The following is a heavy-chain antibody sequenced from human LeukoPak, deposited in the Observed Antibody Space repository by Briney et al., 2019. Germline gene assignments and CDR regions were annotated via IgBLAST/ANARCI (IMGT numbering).Heavy chain of an antibody. CDR1: GGTFSSYA. Sequence: SVKVSCKASGGTFSSYAISWVRQAPGEGLEWMGGIIPIFGTANYAQKFQGRVTITADKSTSTAYMELSSLRSEDTAVYYCASALQTSNHYYGMDVWGKGTTVTVSS. CDR3: ASALQTSNHYYGMDV. J-gene: IGHJ6*04. D-gene: IGHD1-14*01. CDR2: IIPIFGTA. V-gene: IGHV1-69*06.